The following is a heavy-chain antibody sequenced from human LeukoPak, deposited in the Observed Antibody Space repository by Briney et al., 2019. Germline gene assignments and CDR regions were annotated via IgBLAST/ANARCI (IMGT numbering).Heavy chain of an antibody. CDR1: GGSFSAYY. J-gene: IGHJ3*01. CDR3: ARTADYCSSTTCWSMDV. Sequence: SETLSLTCAVYGGSFSAYYWRWIRQPPGKGLEWIGEINHSGSTNYNPSLKSRVTISVDTSKNQFSLKLSSVTAADTAVYYCARTADYCSSTTCWSMDVWGQGTMVTVSS. V-gene: IGHV4-34*01. D-gene: IGHD2-2*01. CDR2: INHSGST.